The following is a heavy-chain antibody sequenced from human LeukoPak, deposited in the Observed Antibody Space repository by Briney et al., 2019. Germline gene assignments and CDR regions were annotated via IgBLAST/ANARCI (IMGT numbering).Heavy chain of an antibody. CDR2: ISYDGSNK. CDR3: AKTPYGGTVGYFDY. CDR1: GFTFSSYG. V-gene: IGHV3-30*18. D-gene: IGHD4/OR15-4a*01. Sequence: GGSLRLSCAASGFTFSSYGMHWVRQAPGKGLEWVAVISYDGSNKYYADSVKGRFTISRDNSKNTLYLQMNSLRAEDTAVYYCAKTPYGGTVGYFDYWGQGTLVTVSS. J-gene: IGHJ4*02.